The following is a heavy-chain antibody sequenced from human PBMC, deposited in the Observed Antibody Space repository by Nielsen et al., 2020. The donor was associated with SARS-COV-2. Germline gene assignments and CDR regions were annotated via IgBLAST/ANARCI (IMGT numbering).Heavy chain of an antibody. CDR2: ISSSSSYI. Sequence: GGSLRLSCAAPGFTFSSYSMNWVRQAPGKGLEWVSSISSSSSYIYYADSVKGRFTISRDNAKNSLYLQMNSLRAEDTAVYYCANLYGSGSYLKYFQHWGQGTLVTVSS. J-gene: IGHJ1*01. D-gene: IGHD3-10*01. CDR3: ANLYGSGSYLKYFQH. CDR1: GFTFSSYS. V-gene: IGHV3-21*01.